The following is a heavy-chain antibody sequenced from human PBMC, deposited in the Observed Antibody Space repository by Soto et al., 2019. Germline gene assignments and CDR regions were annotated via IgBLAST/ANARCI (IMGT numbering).Heavy chain of an antibody. J-gene: IGHJ3*02. D-gene: IGHD4-17*01. CDR3: ARYGAHDAFDI. CDR2: ISYDGSNK. Sequence: GGPLRLSCAASGFTFSSYGMHWVRQAPGKGLEWVAVISYDGSNKYYADSVKGRFTISRDNSKNTLYLQMNSLRAEDTAVYYCARYGAHDAFDIWGQGTMVTVSS. CDR1: GFTFSSYG. V-gene: IGHV3-30*03.